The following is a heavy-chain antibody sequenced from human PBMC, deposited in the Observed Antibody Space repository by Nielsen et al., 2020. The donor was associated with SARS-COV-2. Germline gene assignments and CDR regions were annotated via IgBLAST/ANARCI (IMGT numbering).Heavy chain of an antibody. CDR3: ARGSGYSSGPSEV. V-gene: IGHV3-53*05. D-gene: IGHD6-19*01. CDR2: LYSSGGT. J-gene: IGHJ6*02. CDR1: EFAVSRTY. Sequence: GESLKISCLASEFAVSRTYMTWVRQAPGKGLEWVSLLYSSGGTYYADSVKGRFTISRDTSRNTLYLQMNSLRPEDTAVYYCARGSGYSSGPSEVWGQGTTVTVSS.